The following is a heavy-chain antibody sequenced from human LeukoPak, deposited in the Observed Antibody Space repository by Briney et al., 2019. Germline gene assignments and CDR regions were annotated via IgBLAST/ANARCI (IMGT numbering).Heavy chain of an antibody. CDR3: ARVGPIYFNAFDI. CDR2: INPRTDST. V-gene: IGHV1-2*06. Sequence: EASVKVSCKASGYTFIGYYIHWARQAPGQGLEWMGRINPRTDSTNFAQKFQGRVTMTRNTSSDTAYMDLSRLTSDDTATYYCARVGPIYFNAFDIWGQGTMVTVSS. CDR1: GYTFIGYY. D-gene: IGHD2/OR15-2a*01. J-gene: IGHJ3*02.